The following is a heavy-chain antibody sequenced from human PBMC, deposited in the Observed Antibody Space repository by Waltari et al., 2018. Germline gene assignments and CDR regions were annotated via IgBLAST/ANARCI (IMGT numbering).Heavy chain of an antibody. CDR2: ISPNNGDT. CDR3: ARQRGTGSYGAFDF. J-gene: IGHJ3*01. D-gene: IGHD6-19*01. CDR1: GYTFTGYY. Sequence: QVQLVQSGAEVKKPGASVKVSCKASGYTFTGYYIHWVRQAPGQGLEWMGWISPNNGDTNYAQKFQGRVTMTRETSISTAYMELSSLRPDDTAVYFCARQRGTGSYGAFDFWGQGTLVTVSS. V-gene: IGHV1-2*02.